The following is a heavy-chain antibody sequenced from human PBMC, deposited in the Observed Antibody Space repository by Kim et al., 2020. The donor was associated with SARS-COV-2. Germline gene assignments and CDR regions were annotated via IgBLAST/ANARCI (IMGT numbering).Heavy chain of an antibody. D-gene: IGHD5-18*01. Sequence: GGSLRLSCAASGFTFSSYGMHWVRQAPGKGLEWVAVISYDGSNKYYADSVKGRFTISRDNSKNTLYLQMNSLRAEDTAVYYCAKAVRDTAMVTALDYWGQGTLVTVSS. J-gene: IGHJ4*02. CDR2: ISYDGSNK. V-gene: IGHV3-30*18. CDR3: AKAVRDTAMVTALDY. CDR1: GFTFSSYG.